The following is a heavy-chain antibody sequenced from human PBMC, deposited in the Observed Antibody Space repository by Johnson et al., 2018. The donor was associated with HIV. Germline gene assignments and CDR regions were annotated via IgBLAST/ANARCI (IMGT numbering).Heavy chain of an antibody. Sequence: QVHLVESGGGVVQPGRSLRLSCAASGFTFSKYGMHWVRQAPGKGLEWVAVIWYDGSNKYYTDSVKGRFTISRDNSKNTLYLQMNSLRAEDTAVYYCAKEGYCSSTSCYENAFDIWGQGTKVTVSS. D-gene: IGHD2-2*01. CDR2: IWYDGSNK. J-gene: IGHJ3*02. CDR1: GFTFSKYG. V-gene: IGHV3-33*06. CDR3: AKEGYCSSTSCYENAFDI.